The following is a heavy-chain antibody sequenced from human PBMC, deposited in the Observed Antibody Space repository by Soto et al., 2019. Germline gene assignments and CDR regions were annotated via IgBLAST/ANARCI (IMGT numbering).Heavy chain of an antibody. CDR3: ARDRVVVVPAATKYGMDV. Sequence: QVQLVESGGGVVQPGRSLRLSCAASGFTFSSYGMHWVRQAPGKGLEWVAVIWYDGSNKYYADSVKGRFTISRDNSKNTLYLQMHSLRAEDTAVYYCARDRVVVVPAATKYGMDVWGQGTTVTVSS. D-gene: IGHD2-2*01. CDR1: GFTFSSYG. CDR2: IWYDGSNK. V-gene: IGHV3-33*01. J-gene: IGHJ6*02.